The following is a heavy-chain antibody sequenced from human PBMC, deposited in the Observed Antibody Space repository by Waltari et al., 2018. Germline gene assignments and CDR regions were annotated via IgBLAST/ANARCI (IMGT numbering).Heavy chain of an antibody. V-gene: IGHV3-74*01. CDR3: SRDLQHGDFGRGRDY. J-gene: IGHJ4*02. Sequence: EVPLEASGGGLVQPGGSLRLSCAASGFPFSSHWMHWVRQAPGQGLVWVARTSGDGSSTSYADAVKGRFTISRDNAKNTLYLQMNSLRAEDTAVYYCSRDLQHGDFGRGRDYWGQGTLVTVSS. D-gene: IGHD4-17*01. CDR2: TSGDGSST. CDR1: GFPFSSHW.